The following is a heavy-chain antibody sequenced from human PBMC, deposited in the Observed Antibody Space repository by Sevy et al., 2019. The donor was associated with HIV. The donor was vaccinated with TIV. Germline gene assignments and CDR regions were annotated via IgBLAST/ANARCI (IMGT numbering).Heavy chain of an antibody. CDR1: GFTFSDYY. Sequence: GGSLRLSCAASGFTFSDYYMSWIRQAPGKGLEGISYISSSGSAIYYADAVKGRFTLSRDNAKNALYLQMNSLRAEDNAVYYCARITGWRFDYWGKGTLVTVS. D-gene: IGHD6-19*01. CDR3: ARITGWRFDY. CDR2: ISSSGSAI. V-gene: IGHV3-11*04. J-gene: IGHJ4*02.